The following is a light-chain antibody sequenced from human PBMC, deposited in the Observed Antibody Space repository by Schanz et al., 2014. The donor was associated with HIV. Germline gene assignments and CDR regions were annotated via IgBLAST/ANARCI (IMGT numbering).Light chain of an antibody. CDR3: QQYHSFYRT. CDR1: QSISTW. J-gene: IGKJ1*01. V-gene: IGKV1-5*03. CDR2: KAS. Sequence: DIQMTQSPSTLAASVGDRVTITCRASQSISTWLAWYQQKPGMAPKLLIYKASSLQSGVTSRFSGSGSGTEFTLTISSLQPNDSATYYCQQYHSFYRTFGQGTKVVIK.